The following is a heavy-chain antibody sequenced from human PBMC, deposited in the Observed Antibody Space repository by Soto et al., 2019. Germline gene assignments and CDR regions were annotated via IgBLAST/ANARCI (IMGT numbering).Heavy chain of an antibody. CDR1: GGSISSYY. CDR2: IYYSGST. CDR3: ARVYPLIYSSGREYNWFDP. V-gene: IGHV4-59*01. Sequence: SETLSLTCTVSGGSISSYYWSWIRQPPGKGLEWIGYIYYSGSTNYNPSLKSRVTISVDTSKNQFSLKLSSVTAADTAVYYCARVYPLIYSSGREYNWFDPWGQGTLVTAPQ. D-gene: IGHD6-19*01. J-gene: IGHJ5*02.